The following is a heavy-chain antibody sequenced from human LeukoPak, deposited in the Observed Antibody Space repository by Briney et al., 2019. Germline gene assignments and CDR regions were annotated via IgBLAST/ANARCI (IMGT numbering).Heavy chain of an antibody. V-gene: IGHV3-9*01. J-gene: IGHJ3*02. CDR2: ISWNIGSI. D-gene: IGHD2-21*01. CDR3: ARAVVIAIDDAFDI. CDR1: GFTFDDYA. Sequence: SGGSLRLSCAASGFTFDDYAMHWVRQAPGKGLEWVSGISWNIGSIGYADSVKGRFTISRDNAKNSLYLQMNSLRAEDTAVYYCARAVVIAIDDAFDIWGQGTMVTVSS.